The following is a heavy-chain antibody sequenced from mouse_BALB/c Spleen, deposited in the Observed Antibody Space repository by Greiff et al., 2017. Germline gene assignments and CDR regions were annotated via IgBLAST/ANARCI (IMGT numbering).Heavy chain of an antibody. CDR1: GFNIKDTY. D-gene: IGHD1-2*01. CDR3: ARYITTEGVDY. Sequence: EVQLQQSGAELVKPGASVKLSCTASGFNIKDTYMHWVKQRPEQGLEWIGRIDPANGNTKYDPKFQGKATITADTSSNTAYLQLSSLTSEDTAVYYCARYITTEGVDYWGQGTTLTVSS. CDR2: IDPANGNT. J-gene: IGHJ2*01. V-gene: IGHV14-3*02.